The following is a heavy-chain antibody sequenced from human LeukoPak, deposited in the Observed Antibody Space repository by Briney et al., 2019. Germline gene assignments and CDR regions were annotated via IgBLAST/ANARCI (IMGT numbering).Heavy chain of an antibody. CDR2: INWNGGST. J-gene: IGHJ4*02. Sequence: GGSLRLSCAASGFTFDDYGMSWVRQAPGKGLEWVSGINWNGGSTGYADSVKGRFTMSRDNSKNTLYLQMNSLRAEDTAVYYCAKFVDELDYWGQGTLVTVSS. CDR1: GFTFDDYG. CDR3: AKFVDELDY. V-gene: IGHV3-20*04. D-gene: IGHD5-24*01.